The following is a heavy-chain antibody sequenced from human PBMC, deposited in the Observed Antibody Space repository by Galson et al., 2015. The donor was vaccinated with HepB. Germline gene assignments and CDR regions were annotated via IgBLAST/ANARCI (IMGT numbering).Heavy chain of an antibody. CDR1: GFTFRTSG. J-gene: IGHJ5*01. V-gene: IGHV3-33*06. CDR2: IWYDGTNK. CDR3: AKGYGLFDS. D-gene: IGHD5-18*01. Sequence: SLRLSCAASGFTFRTSGLHWVRQAPGKGLEWVSVIWYDGTNKYYADSVKGRFTVSKDNSSNMLYLQMNSLRAEDAGLYFCAKGYGLFDSWGQGILVTVSS.